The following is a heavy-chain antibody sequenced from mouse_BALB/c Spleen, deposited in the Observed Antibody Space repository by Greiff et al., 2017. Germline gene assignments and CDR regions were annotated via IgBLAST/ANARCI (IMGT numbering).Heavy chain of an antibody. Sequence: VQLQQPGAELVKPGASVKLSCKASGYTFTSYWMHWVKQRPGQGLEWIGEINPSNGRTNYNEKFKSKATLTVDKSSSTAYMQLSSLTSEDSAVYYCARGYGSYAYWGQGTLVTVSA. V-gene: IGHV1S81*02. CDR3: ARGYGSYAY. CDR2: INPSNGRT. CDR1: GYTFTSYW. J-gene: IGHJ3*01. D-gene: IGHD1-1*02.